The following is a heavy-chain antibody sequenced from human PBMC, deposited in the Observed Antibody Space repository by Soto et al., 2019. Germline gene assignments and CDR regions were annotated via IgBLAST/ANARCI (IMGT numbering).Heavy chain of an antibody. CDR1: GYTFTSYG. J-gene: IGHJ5*01. V-gene: IGHV1-18*01. CDR3: ARDSSSPGDIWFDP. CDR2: ISAYNGNT. Sequence: QVQLVQSGAEVKKPGASVKVSCKASGYTFTSYGISWVRQAPGQGLEWMGWISAYNGNTNYAQKHQGRVTMTTDTSASTAYMELRSQRSDDTAVYYCARDSSSPGDIWFDPWGQGTLDTVSS. D-gene: IGHD6-6*01.